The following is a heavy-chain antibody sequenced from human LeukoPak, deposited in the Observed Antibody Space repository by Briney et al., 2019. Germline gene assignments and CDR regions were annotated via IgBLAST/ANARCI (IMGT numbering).Heavy chain of an antibody. Sequence: KTGGSLRLSCAASGFTFSSYSMNWVRQAPGKGLEWVSPISSSSYIYYADSVKGRFTISRDNAKNSLYLQMNSLRAEDTAVYYCARDSEGSSWAYYFDYWGQGTLVTVSS. CDR3: ARDSEGSSWAYYFDY. CDR1: GFTFSSYS. V-gene: IGHV3-21*01. D-gene: IGHD6-13*01. CDR2: ISSSSYI. J-gene: IGHJ4*02.